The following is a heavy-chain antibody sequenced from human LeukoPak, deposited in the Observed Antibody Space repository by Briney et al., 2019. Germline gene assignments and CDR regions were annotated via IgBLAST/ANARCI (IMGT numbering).Heavy chain of an antibody. V-gene: IGHV3-74*01. CDR1: GFTFSSYW. Sequence: HPGGSLRLSCAASGFTFSSYWMHWVRQAPGKGLVWVSRINTDGSSTSYADSVKGRFTISRDNAKNTLYLQMNSLRAEDTAVYYCARDSSPHSIHTAMAREPAWGQGTLVTVSS. CDR3: ARDSSPHSIHTAMAREPA. J-gene: IGHJ5*02. D-gene: IGHD5-18*01. CDR2: INTDGSST.